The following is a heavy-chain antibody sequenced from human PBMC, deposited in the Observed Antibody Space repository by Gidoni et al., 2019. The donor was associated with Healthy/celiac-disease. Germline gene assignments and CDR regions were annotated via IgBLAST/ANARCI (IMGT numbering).Heavy chain of an antibody. D-gene: IGHD3-16*01. Sequence: VQRVQSEAAVKKPGASVKISCKDSGDTFSSYAISWVRQAPGQGLAWMGGIIPIFGTANYAQKFQGRVTITADESTSTAYMELSSLRSEDPAVYYCARDLAGLDSFDIWGQGPIVTVSS. CDR3: ARDLAGLDSFDI. CDR2: IIPIFGTA. V-gene: IGHV1-69*01. CDR1: GDTFSSYA. J-gene: IGHJ3*02.